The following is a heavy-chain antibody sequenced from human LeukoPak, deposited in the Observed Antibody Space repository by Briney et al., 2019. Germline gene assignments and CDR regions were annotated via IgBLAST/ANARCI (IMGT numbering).Heavy chain of an antibody. CDR2: IYYSGIT. D-gene: IGHD3-22*01. CDR1: GGSIRSSSYY. CDR3: ARHAGSYYTYNFDY. J-gene: IGHJ4*02. Sequence: PSETLSLTCTVSGGSIRSSSYYWGCIRQPPGKGLEWIGRIYYSGITNYKPSLRSRVTISVDTSKNQFSLKLSSVTAADTAVYYCARHAGSYYTYNFDYWGQGTLVTVSS. V-gene: IGHV4-39*01.